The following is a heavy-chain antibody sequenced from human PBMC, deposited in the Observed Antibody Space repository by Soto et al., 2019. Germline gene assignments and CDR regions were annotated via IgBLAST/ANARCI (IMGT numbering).Heavy chain of an antibody. Sequence: QVQLQESGAGLVKPSETLSLTCTVSGGSISSYYWSWIRQPPGKGLEWIGFIFYSGSTSYNPALTSRVTISIVTSEYQFSLKLNSVTAADTAVYYCASMIGDPVLSFDSWGQGTLVAVSS. CDR3: ASMIGDPVLSFDS. CDR1: GGSISSYY. D-gene: IGHD3-10*02. CDR2: IFYSGST. V-gene: IGHV4-59*01. J-gene: IGHJ5*01.